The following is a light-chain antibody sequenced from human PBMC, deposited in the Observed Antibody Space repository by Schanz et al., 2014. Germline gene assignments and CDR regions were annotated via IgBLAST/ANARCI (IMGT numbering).Light chain of an antibody. CDR1: QSVSSGY. V-gene: IGKV3-20*01. J-gene: IGKJ5*01. CDR3: QHYDSSSLFT. CDR2: GAS. Sequence: EIVLTQSPGTLSLSPGERATLSCRASQSVSSGYLAWYQQKPGQAPRLLIYGASRRAAGIPDRFSGSGSGTDFSLTISRLEPEDFAVYYCQHYDSSSLFTFGRGTRLEI.